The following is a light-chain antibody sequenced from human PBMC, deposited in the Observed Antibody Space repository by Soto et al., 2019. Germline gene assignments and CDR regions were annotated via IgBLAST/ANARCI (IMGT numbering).Light chain of an antibody. CDR3: QQTYSSPQWT. V-gene: IGKV1-39*01. Sequence: DIQMTQSPSTLSGSVGDRVTITCRASQTISSWLAWYQQKPGKPPKLLIYAAVSLQSGIPSRFSAYGSGTDFTLTISSLQPEDFATYYCQQTYSSPQWTFGQGTKVEIK. CDR2: AAV. J-gene: IGKJ1*01. CDR1: QTISSW.